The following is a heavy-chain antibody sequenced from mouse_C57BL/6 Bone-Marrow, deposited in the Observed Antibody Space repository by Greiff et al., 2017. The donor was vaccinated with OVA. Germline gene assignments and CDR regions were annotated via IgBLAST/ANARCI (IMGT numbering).Heavy chain of an antibody. CDR2: IYPGDGDT. J-gene: IGHJ2*01. CDR3: AREPPITTVVADFDY. V-gene: IGHV1-80*01. D-gene: IGHD1-1*01. Sequence: QVQLQQSGAELVKPGASVKISCKASGYAFSSYWMNWVKQRPGKGLEWIGQIYPGDGDTNYNGKFKGKATLTADKSSSTAYMQLSSLTSEDSAVYFCAREPPITTVVADFDYWGQGTTLTVSS. CDR1: GYAFSSYW.